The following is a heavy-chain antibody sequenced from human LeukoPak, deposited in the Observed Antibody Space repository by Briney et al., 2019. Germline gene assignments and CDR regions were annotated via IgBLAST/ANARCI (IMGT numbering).Heavy chain of an antibody. CDR1: GGSISSSSYY. J-gene: IGHJ4*02. CDR3: ASRVTTTITAITGTTSSFDY. D-gene: IGHD1-20*01. CDR2: IYYSGST. V-gene: IGHV4-39*01. Sequence: PSETLSLTCTASGGSISSSSYYWGWIRQPPGKGLEWIGSIYYSGSTYYNPSLKSRVTISVDTSKNQFSLKLSSVTAADTAVYYCASRVTTTITAITGTTSSFDYWGQGTLVTVSS.